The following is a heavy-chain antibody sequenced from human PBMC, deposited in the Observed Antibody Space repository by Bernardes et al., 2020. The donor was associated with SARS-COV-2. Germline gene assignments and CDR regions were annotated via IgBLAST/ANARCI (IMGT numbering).Heavy chain of an antibody. Sequence: SETLSLTCAVYGGSFSDYSWTWIRQAPGKGLEWIGQINYSRSTYYNPSLKSRVTISIDTSKNQLSLKMSSVTAADTAVYYCMRGPTGRRDPRHRNIIRGIPDVWGQGTTVTVSS. CDR1: GGSFSDYS. V-gene: IGHV4-34*01. CDR3: MRGPTGRRDPRHRNIIRGIPDV. J-gene: IGHJ6*02. CDR2: INYSRST. D-gene: IGHD3-10*01.